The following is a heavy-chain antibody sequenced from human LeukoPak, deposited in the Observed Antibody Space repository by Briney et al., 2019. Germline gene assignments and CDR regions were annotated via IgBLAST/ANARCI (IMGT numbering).Heavy chain of an antibody. D-gene: IGHD3-10*01. CDR1: GFSFSNYW. CDR3: ATIKVRANNYDTDGFEY. V-gene: IGHV3-7*05. J-gene: IGHJ4*02. CDR2: IKHDGSEK. Sequence: PGGSLRLSCAASGFSFSNYWMSWVRQAPGKGLEWVANIKHDGSEKYYVDSVKGRFTISRDNAKNSLYLQMNSLRAEDTAVYYCATIKVRANNYDTDGFEYWGQGALVTVSS.